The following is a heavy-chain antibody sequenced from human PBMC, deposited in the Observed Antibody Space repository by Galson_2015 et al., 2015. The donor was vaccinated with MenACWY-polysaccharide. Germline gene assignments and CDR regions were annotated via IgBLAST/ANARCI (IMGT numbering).Heavy chain of an antibody. J-gene: IGHJ4*02. V-gene: IGHV3-74*01. Sequence: KSDGSSTNYADSVKGRFTISRDNAKNTLYLQMNSLRAEDTALYYCARGYSAYDWGQGTLVTVSA. D-gene: IGHD5-12*01. CDR3: ARGYSAYD. CDR2: KSDGSST.